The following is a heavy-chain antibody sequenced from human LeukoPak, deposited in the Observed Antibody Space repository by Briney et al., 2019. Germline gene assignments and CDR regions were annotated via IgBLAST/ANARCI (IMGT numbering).Heavy chain of an antibody. CDR2: ISSSSSYI. J-gene: IGHJ6*02. Sequence: PGGSLRLSCAASGFTFSSYSMNWVRQAPGKGLEWVSLISSSSSYIYYADSVKGRFTISRDNSKNTLYLQMNSLRAEDTAVYYCARVRGGRSWYYYGMDVWGRGTTVTVSS. D-gene: IGHD3-16*01. CDR1: GFTFSSYS. CDR3: ARVRGGRSWYYYGMDV. V-gene: IGHV3-21*01.